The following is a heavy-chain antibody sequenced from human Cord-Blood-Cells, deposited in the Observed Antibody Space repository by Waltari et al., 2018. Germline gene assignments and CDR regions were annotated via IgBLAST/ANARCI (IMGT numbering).Heavy chain of an antibody. V-gene: IGHV3-74*01. Sequence: EVQLVESGGGLVQPGGSLRLSCAASGFPFSSYWRNWVSQAPGKGLVWVSRINSEGSSTSYADSVKGRFTISRDNAKNTLYLQMNSLRAEDTAVYYCARAFSRGAALCDYWGQGTLVTVSS. J-gene: IGHJ4*02. CDR3: ARAFSRGAALCDY. CDR1: GFPFSSYW. D-gene: IGHD3-3*02. CDR2: INSEGSST.